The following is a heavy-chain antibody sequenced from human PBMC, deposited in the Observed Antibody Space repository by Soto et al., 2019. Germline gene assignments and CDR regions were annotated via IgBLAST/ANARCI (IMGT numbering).Heavy chain of an antibody. V-gene: IGHV3-33*01. CDR3: AREGGGARSQDF. CDR2: IWYDGSNK. D-gene: IGHD3-16*01. CDR1: GFIFSNYG. J-gene: IGHJ2*01. Sequence: GGSLRLSCSASGFIFSNYGIHWVRQAPGKGLEWVALIWYDGSNKYYADSVKGRFIVSRDNTNNTVYLQLNRLTADDTAMDYCAREGGGARSQDFWG.